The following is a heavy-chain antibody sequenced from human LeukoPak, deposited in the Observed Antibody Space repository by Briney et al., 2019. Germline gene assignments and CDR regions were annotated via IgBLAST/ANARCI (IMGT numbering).Heavy chain of an antibody. Sequence: PGGSLRLSCAASGFTFSSYSMNWVRQAPGKGLEWVSYISSSSRTIYYADSVKGRFTISRDNAKNSLFLHMNSLRAEDTAVYYCGRDLAWGAFDYWGQGTLVTVSS. CDR3: GRDLAWGAFDY. V-gene: IGHV3-48*01. CDR2: ISSSSRTI. D-gene: IGHD7-27*01. J-gene: IGHJ4*02. CDR1: GFTFSSYS.